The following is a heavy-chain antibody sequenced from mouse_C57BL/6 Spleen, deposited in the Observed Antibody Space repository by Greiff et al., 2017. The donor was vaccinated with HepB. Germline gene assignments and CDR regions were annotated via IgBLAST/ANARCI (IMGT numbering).Heavy chain of an antibody. J-gene: IGHJ4*01. CDR1: GYTFTSYW. Sequence: VQLQQPGAELVRPGSSVKLSCKASGYTFTSYWMHWVKQRPIQGLEWIGNIDPSDSETHYNQKFKDKATLTVDKSSSTAYMQLSSLTSEDSAVYYCAREGHYYGSTYYAMDYWGQGTSVTVSS. D-gene: IGHD1-1*01. CDR3: AREGHYYGSTYYAMDY. CDR2: IDPSDSET. V-gene: IGHV1-52*01.